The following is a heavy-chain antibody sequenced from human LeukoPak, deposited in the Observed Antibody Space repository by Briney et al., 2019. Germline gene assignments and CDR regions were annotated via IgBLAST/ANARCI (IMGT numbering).Heavy chain of an antibody. J-gene: IGHJ4*02. V-gene: IGHV1-69*13. Sequence: SVKVSCKASGGTFSSYSISWVRQAPGQGLEWMGGIIPISGPTKYAQKFQGRVTITADESTSTAYMELSSLRSEDTAVYYCARAGVRYSSGWYYFDYWGQGTLVTVSS. CDR2: IIPISGPT. D-gene: IGHD6-19*01. CDR3: ARAGVRYSSGWYYFDY. CDR1: GGTFSSYS.